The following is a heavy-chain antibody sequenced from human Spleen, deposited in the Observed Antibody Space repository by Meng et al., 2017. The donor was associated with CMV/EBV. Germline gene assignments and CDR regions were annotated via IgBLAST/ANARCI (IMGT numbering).Heavy chain of an antibody. CDR2: ISYDGSNK. D-gene: IGHD2-2*01. V-gene: IGHV3-30*19. J-gene: IGHJ4*02. Sequence: GESLKISCAASGFTFRSYGMHWVRQAPGKGLEWVAVISYDGSNKYYADSVKGRFTISRDNSKNTLYLQMNSLRAEDTAVYYCARDRYRYCSSTSCSYFDYWGQGTLVTVSS. CDR3: ARDRYRYCSSTSCSYFDY. CDR1: GFTFRSYG.